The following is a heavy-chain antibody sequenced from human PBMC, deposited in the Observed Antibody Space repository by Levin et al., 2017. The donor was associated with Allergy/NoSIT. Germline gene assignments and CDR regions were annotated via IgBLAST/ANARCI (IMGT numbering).Heavy chain of an antibody. J-gene: IGHJ6*03. CDR3: ANNHLLGYWSGDSFYYYYYYMDV. Sequence: TGESLKISCAASGFTFRSSAMSWVRQAPGKGLEWVSGISDSGGRTDYADSVKGRFTISRDNSKNTLYLQMNSLRAEDTAVYYCANNHLLGYWSGDSFYYYYYYMDVWGKGTTVTVSS. CDR1: GFTFRSSA. D-gene: IGHD2-15*01. CDR2: ISDSGGRT. V-gene: IGHV3-23*01.